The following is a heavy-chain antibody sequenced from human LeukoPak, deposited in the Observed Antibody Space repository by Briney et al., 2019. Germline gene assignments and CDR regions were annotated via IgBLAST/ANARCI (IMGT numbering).Heavy chain of an antibody. Sequence: PSETLSLTCTVSGCSISSGYYWGWIRQPPGKGLEWIGSIYHSGSTYYNPSLKSRVTISVDTSKNQFSLKLSSVTAADTAVYYCARHGGNGDYSSRYYFDYWGQGTLVTVSS. D-gene: IGHD4-17*01. CDR2: IYHSGST. J-gene: IGHJ4*02. V-gene: IGHV4-38-2*02. CDR1: GCSISSGYY. CDR3: ARHGGNGDYSSRYYFDY.